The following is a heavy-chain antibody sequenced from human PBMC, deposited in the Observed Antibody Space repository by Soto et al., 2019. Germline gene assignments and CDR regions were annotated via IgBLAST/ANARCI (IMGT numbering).Heavy chain of an antibody. Sequence: GGSLRLSCAASGFTFSSYAMHWVRQAPGKGLEWVAVISYDGSNKYYADSVKGRFTTSRDNSNNTLYLQMNSLRAEDTAVYYCARDRSLIYYDSSGYVANWFDPWGQGTLVTVSS. CDR2: ISYDGSNK. V-gene: IGHV3-30-3*01. J-gene: IGHJ5*02. D-gene: IGHD3-22*01. CDR3: ARDRSLIYYDSSGYVANWFDP. CDR1: GFTFSSYA.